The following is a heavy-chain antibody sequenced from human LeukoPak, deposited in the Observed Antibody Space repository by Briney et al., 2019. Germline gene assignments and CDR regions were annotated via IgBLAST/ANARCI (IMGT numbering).Heavy chain of an antibody. D-gene: IGHD2-21*02. Sequence: GEALKISCKGSGYSFTSYWIGWVRQMPGKGLEWMGIIYPGDSDTRYSPSFQGQVTISADKSISTAYLQWSSLKASDTAMYYCSIGAYCGGDCYKIDYWGQGTLVTVSS. J-gene: IGHJ4*02. CDR1: GYSFTSYW. CDR2: IYPGDSDT. CDR3: SIGAYCGGDCYKIDY. V-gene: IGHV5-51*01.